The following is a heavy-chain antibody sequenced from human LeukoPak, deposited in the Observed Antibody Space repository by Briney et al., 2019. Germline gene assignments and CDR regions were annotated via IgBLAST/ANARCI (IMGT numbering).Heavy chain of an antibody. V-gene: IGHV4-34*01. CDR2: INYSGST. CDR1: GGSFSGYY. Sequence: SETLSLTCAVYGGSFSGYYWSWIRQPPGKGPEWIGEINYSGSTKYLPSLKSRVTISVDTSKNQFSLNLSSVTAADTAVYYCARELTGTTTFDYWGQGTLVTVSS. J-gene: IGHJ4*02. CDR3: ARELTGTTTFDY. D-gene: IGHD1-20*01.